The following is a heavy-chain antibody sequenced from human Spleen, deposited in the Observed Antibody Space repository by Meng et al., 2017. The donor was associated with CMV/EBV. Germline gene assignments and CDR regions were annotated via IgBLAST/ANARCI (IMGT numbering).Heavy chain of an antibody. CDR2: ISGSGGST. CDR1: GFTFSSYS. J-gene: IGHJ3*02. Sequence: GESLKISCAASGFTFSSYSMNWVCQAPGKGLEWVSAISGSGGSTYYADSVKGRFTISRDNSKNTLYLQMNSLRAEDTAVYYCARRRITMVRGVIIPDAFDIWGQGTMVTVSS. CDR3: ARRRITMVRGVIIPDAFDI. V-gene: IGHV3-23*01. D-gene: IGHD3-10*01.